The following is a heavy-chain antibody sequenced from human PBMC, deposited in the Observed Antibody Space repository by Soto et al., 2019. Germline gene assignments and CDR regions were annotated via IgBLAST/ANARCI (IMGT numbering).Heavy chain of an antibody. CDR2: ISSSSSYI. J-gene: IGHJ6*02. V-gene: IGHV3-21*01. Sequence: EVQLVESGGGLVKPGGSLRLSCAASGFTFSSYSMNWVRQAPGKGLEWVSSISSSSSYIYYADSVKGRFTISRDNAKNSLYLQMNSLRAEDTAVYYCARDSQLLWFGELLGAYYYYYGMDVWGQGTTVTVSS. D-gene: IGHD3-10*01. CDR1: GFTFSSYS. CDR3: ARDSQLLWFGELLGAYYYYYGMDV.